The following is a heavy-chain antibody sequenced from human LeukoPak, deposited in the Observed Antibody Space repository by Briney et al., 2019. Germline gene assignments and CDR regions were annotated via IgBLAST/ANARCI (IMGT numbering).Heavy chain of an antibody. D-gene: IGHD2/OR15-2a*01. CDR1: GNYW. V-gene: IGHV3-74*01. J-gene: IGHJ4*02. CDR3: VSFYEAY. CDR2: INSDGSWT. Sequence: GGSLRLSCAASGNYWMHWVRQAQGKGLVWVSHINSDGSWTSYADSVKGRFTISKDNAKNTVYLQMKNLRAEDTAVYYCVSFYEAYWGRGTLVTVSS.